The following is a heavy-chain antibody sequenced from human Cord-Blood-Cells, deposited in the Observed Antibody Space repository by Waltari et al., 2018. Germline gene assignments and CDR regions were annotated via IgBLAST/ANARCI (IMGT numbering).Heavy chain of an antibody. CDR3: ARGQGGWFDP. J-gene: IGHJ5*02. D-gene: IGHD3-16*01. V-gene: IGHV4-34*01. Sequence: QVQLQQWGAGLLKPSETLSLTCAVYGGSFSGYYWSWIRQPPGKGLEWIGEINHSGSTNYNPPLKSRVTISVDTSKNQFSLKLSSVTAADTAVYYCARGQGGWFDPWGQGTLVTVSS. CDR2: INHSGST. CDR1: GGSFSGYY.